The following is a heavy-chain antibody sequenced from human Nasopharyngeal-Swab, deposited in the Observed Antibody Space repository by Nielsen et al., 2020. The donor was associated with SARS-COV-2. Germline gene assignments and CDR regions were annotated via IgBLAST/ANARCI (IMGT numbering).Heavy chain of an antibody. CDR3: ARDATGYAYIDH. J-gene: IGHJ4*02. D-gene: IGHD3-9*01. V-gene: IGHV4-30-4*01. CDR2: ISDSGTT. CDR1: GGPMNSGGHF. Sequence: LSCTVSGGPMNSGGHFWSWIRQPPGKGLEWIGYISDSGTTYYNQSLQSRLSILLDTSKTQFSLRLSAVTAADTAVYYCARDATGYAYIDHWGQGILVTVSS.